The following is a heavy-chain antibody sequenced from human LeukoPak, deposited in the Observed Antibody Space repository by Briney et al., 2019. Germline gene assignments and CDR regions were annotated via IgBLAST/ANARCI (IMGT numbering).Heavy chain of an antibody. CDR2: INPNSGGT. V-gene: IGHV1-2*02. CDR1: GYTFTGYS. J-gene: IGHJ4*02. D-gene: IGHD3-10*01. CDR3: ARVSGYYGSGVESSWKELDY. Sequence: ASVKVSCKAPGYTFTGYSMHWVRQAPGQGLEWMGWINPNSGGTNYAQKFQGRVTMTRDTSISTAYMELSRLRSDDTAVYYCARVSGYYGSGVESSWKELDYWGQGTLVTVSS.